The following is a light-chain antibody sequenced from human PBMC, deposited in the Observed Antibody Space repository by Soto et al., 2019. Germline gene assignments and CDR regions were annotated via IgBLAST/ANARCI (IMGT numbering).Light chain of an antibody. CDR3: QQYDNWPPIT. CDR1: QSISVN. J-gene: IGKJ5*01. Sequence: VMTQSPVTLSVSPGERAALSCRASQSISVNLAWYQQKPGQAPRLLIYGASTRATGIPDRFSGSGSGTEFTLTISSLQSEDFAVYYCQQYDNWPPITFGQGTRLEIK. V-gene: IGKV3-15*01. CDR2: GAS.